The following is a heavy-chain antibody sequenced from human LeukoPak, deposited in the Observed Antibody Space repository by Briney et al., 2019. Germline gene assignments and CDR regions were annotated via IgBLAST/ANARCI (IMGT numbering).Heavy chain of an antibody. V-gene: IGHV3-15*01. Sequence: PGGSLRLSCAASGFTFSNAWMSWVRQAPWKGLEWVGRIKSKTDGGTTDYAAPVKGRFTNSRDDSKNTLYLQMNSLKTEDTAVYYCTTDYYYYYGMDVWGQGTTVTVSS. CDR3: TTDYYYYYGMDV. J-gene: IGHJ6*02. CDR1: GFTFSNAW. CDR2: IKSKTDGGTT.